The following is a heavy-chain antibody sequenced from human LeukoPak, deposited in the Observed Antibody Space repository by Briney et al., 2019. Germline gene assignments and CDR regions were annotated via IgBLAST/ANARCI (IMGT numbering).Heavy chain of an antibody. Sequence: GGSLRLSCAASGFTFSSYAMSWVRQAPGKGLEWVSAISGSGGSTYYADSVKGRFTISRDNSKNTLYLQMNSLRAEVTAVYYCAKGVAVAGTAYWGQGTLVTVSS. J-gene: IGHJ4*02. CDR3: AKGVAVAGTAY. D-gene: IGHD6-19*01. CDR1: GFTFSSYA. CDR2: ISGSGGST. V-gene: IGHV3-23*01.